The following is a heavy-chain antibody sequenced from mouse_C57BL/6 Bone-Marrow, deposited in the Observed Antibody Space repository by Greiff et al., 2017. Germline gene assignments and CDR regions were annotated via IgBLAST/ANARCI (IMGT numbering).Heavy chain of an antibody. J-gene: IGHJ2*01. V-gene: IGHV1-39*01. CDR1: GYSFTDYN. D-gene: IGHD1-1*01. Sequence: LVESGPELVKPGASVKISCKASGYSFTDYNMNWVKQSNGKSLEWIGVINPNYGTTSYNQKFKGKATLTVDPSSSTAYMQPNSLTSEDSAVYYCARYDYGSSLDYWGQGTTLTVSS. CDR3: ARYDYGSSLDY. CDR2: INPNYGTT.